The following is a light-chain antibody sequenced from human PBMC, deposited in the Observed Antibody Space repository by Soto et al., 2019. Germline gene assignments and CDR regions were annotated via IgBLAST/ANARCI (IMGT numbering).Light chain of an antibody. CDR2: GAS. J-gene: IGKJ1*01. V-gene: IGKV1-39*01. CDR1: HSVDTS. Sequence: DFHVTQSPSSLSASLVPSLTVTCRASHSVDTSLNWYQQKPGKVPKLLIYGASRLQSGVPSRFRASGSGTYFTLTISRLQPEDFATYFCQQSHSTHWTFGQGTKVDIK. CDR3: QQSHSTHWT.